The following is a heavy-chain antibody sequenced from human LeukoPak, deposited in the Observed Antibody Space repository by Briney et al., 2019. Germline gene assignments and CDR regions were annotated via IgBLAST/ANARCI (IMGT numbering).Heavy chain of an antibody. V-gene: IGHV3-23*01. CDR3: ARELFDFDY. CDR2: ITGSGGST. CDR1: GSTFSSYS. Sequence: GGSLRLSCAASGSTFSSYSMNWVRQAPGKGLEWVSEITGSGGSTYYADSVKGRFTISRDNSKNTLYLQMNSLRAEDTAIYYCARELFDFDYWGQGTLVTVSS. D-gene: IGHD3-10*01. J-gene: IGHJ4*02.